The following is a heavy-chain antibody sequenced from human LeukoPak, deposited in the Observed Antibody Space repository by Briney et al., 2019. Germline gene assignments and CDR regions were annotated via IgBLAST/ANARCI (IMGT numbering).Heavy chain of an antibody. CDR3: ARTTSFTASGYDY. CDR2: IYYSGST. Sequence: PSETLSLTCTVSGGSISSYYWSWIRQPPGKGLEWIGYIYYSGSTNYNPSLKSRVTISVDTSKNQFSLKLSSVTAADTAVYFCARTTSFTASGYDYWGQGTLVTVSS. CDR1: GGSISSYY. D-gene: IGHD6-25*01. V-gene: IGHV4-59*01. J-gene: IGHJ4*02.